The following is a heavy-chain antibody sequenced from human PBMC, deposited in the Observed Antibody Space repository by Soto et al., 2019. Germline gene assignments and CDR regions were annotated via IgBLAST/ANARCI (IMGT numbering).Heavy chain of an antibody. CDR3: ARTYYDILTGRGGDAFDI. D-gene: IGHD3-9*01. CDR2: IYYSGST. CDR1: GGSISSSSYY. V-gene: IGHV4-39*01. Sequence: QLLESGPGLVKPSETLSLTCTVSGGSISSSSYYWGWIRQPPGKGLEWIGSIYYSGSTYYNPSLKSRVTISVDTSKNQFSLKLSSVTAADTAVYYCARTYYDILTGRGGDAFDIWGQGTMVTVSS. J-gene: IGHJ3*02.